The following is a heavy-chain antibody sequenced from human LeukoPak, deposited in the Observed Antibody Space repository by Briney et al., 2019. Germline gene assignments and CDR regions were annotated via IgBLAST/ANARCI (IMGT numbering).Heavy chain of an antibody. CDR3: ARDPGPTYYDYVWGSYGIDY. CDR1: GYTFTSYG. Sequence: GASVKVSCKASGYTFTSYGISWVRQAPGQGLEWMGWISAYNGNTNYAQKLQGRVTMTTDTSTSTAYMELRSLRSDDTAVYYCARDPGPTYYDYVWGSYGIDYWGQGTLVTVSS. V-gene: IGHV1-18*01. D-gene: IGHD3-16*01. J-gene: IGHJ4*02. CDR2: ISAYNGNT.